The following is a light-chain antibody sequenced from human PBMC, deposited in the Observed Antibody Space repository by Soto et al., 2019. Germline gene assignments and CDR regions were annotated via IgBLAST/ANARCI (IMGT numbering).Light chain of an antibody. CDR3: QSYDNSPLVV. CDR2: EDN. Sequence: NFMLTQPHSVSESPGKTVTISCTRSSGSIASNYVQWYQQRPDSAPTTVIYEDNQRPSGVPDRFSGSIDSSSNSASLTISGLETEDEADYYCQSYDNSPLVVFGGGTKLTVL. V-gene: IGLV6-57*04. CDR1: SGSIASNY. J-gene: IGLJ2*01.